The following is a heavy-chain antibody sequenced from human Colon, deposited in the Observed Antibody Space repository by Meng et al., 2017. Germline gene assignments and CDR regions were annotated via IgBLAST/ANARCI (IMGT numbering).Heavy chain of an antibody. Sequence: QLQASGPGLVKPSETLSLPCAVSGGSISRSDWWSWVRQPPGKGLEWIGETSHSGSTNYSPSLKSRVTISLDKSKNQLSLKLNSVTAADTAVYYCASSDYYRSDYWGQGTLVTVSS. J-gene: IGHJ4*02. D-gene: IGHD3-22*01. CDR1: GGSISRSDW. CDR3: ASSDYYRSDY. V-gene: IGHV4-4*02. CDR2: TSHSGST.